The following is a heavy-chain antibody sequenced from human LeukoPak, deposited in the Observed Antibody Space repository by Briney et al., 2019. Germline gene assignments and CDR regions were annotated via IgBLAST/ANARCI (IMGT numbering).Heavy chain of an antibody. CDR1: GGSIRSTNW. CDR3: ARVRAAAIDY. D-gene: IGHD6-13*01. J-gene: IGHJ4*02. V-gene: IGHV4-4*02. Sequence: SGTLSLTCVVSGGSIRSTNWWNWVRQPPGKGLEWIGEIYETGTTNYNPSLKTRVIISKDESKNQFSLKLTSVTAADTAVYYCARVRAAAIDYWGQGTLVTVSS. CDR2: IYETGTT.